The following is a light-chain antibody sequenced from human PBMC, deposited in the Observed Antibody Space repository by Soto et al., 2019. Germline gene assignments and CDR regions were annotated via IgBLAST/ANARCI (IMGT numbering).Light chain of an antibody. CDR2: GAS. J-gene: IGKJ4*01. CDR3: QQYGSSPRLT. V-gene: IGKV3-20*01. Sequence: EVVLTQSPATLSVSPGERVTLSCRASQSVGSNLAWFQQKPGQAPRLLIYGASSRATGIPDRFSGSGSGTDFTLTISRLEPEDFAVYYCQQYGSSPRLTFGGGTKVDIK. CDR1: QSVGSN.